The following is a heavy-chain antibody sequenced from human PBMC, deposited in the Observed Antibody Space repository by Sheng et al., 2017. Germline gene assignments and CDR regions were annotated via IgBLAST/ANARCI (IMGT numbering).Heavy chain of an antibody. CDR2: ISYDGSNK. CDR3: AKDPAGDRFYFVL. V-gene: IGHV3-30*18. Sequence: QVQLVESVGGVVQPGRSLRLSCAASGFTFSSYGMHWVRQAPGKGLEWVAVISYDGSNKYYADSVKGRFTISRDNSKNTLYLQMNSLRAEDTAVYYCAKDPAGDRFYFVLLGRGNP. CDR1: GFTFSSYG. J-gene: IGHJ4*02. D-gene: IGHD3-10*01.